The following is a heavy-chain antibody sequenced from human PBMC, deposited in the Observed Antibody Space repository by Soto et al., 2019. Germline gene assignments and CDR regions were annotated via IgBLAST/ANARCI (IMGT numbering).Heavy chain of an antibody. Sequence: QVQLVESGGGVVQPGRSLRLSCAASGFTFSSYGMHWVRQAPGKGLEWVAVISYDGSNKYYADSVKGRFTISRDNSKNTLYLQMNSLRAEDTAVYYCAKDLFSAGDLDQHYYYYGMDVWGQGTTVTVSS. CDR3: AKDLFSAGDLDQHYYYYGMDV. J-gene: IGHJ6*02. CDR2: ISYDGSNK. CDR1: GFTFSSYG. D-gene: IGHD1-1*01. V-gene: IGHV3-30*18.